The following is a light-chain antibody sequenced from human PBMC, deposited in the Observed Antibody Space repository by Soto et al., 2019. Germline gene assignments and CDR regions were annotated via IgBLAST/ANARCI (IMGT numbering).Light chain of an antibody. Sequence: EIELTQSPATLSWSPGETATLSCKASQNVDKFLAWYQQRPGQPPRLLIFDSSNRATGAPVRFSGSGSGTVFTLTLGSLEPEDSAVYYCQQRKNWPPLTFGQGTRLEIK. CDR1: QNVDKF. CDR2: DSS. V-gene: IGKV3-11*01. J-gene: IGKJ5*01. CDR3: QQRKNWPPLT.